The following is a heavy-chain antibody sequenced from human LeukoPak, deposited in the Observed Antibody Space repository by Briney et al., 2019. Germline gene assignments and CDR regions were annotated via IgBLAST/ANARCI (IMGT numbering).Heavy chain of an antibody. Sequence: VESLNISGKGSGFNFTSYWIGWVRQMPGTGLEWMEILYPGDSDTRYSPPFQGQVTISVDTSISTAYLQWSSLKASDTAMYYCARLTYYYGSGSYWPGCLDDWGQGTLVTVSS. CDR3: ARLTYYYGSGSYWPGCLDD. CDR1: GFNFTSYW. CDR2: LYPGDSDT. V-gene: IGHV5-51*01. J-gene: IGHJ4*02. D-gene: IGHD3-10*01.